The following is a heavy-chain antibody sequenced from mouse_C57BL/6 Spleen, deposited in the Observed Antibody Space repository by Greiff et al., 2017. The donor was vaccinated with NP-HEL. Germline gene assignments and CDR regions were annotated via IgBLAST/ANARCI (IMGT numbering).Heavy chain of an antibody. J-gene: IGHJ1*03. CDR3: ARRRVSYSNYDWYFDV. Sequence: VQLQQSDAELVKPGASVKISCKVSGYTFTDHTIHWMKQRPEQGLEWIGYIYPRDGSTKYNEKFKGKATLTADKSSSTAYMQLNSLTSEDSAFYFCARRRVSYSNYDWYFDVWGTGTTVTVSS. CDR1: GYTFTDHT. D-gene: IGHD2-5*01. V-gene: IGHV1-78*01. CDR2: IYPRDGST.